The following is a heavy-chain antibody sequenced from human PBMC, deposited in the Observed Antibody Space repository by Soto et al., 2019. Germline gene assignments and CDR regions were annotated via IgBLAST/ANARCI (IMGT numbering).Heavy chain of an antibody. CDR1: GYSFTGYY. CDR2: INPDSGAT. D-gene: IGHD3-22*01. Sequence: HEHLVQSGAEVKRPGASLKVSCKASGYSFTGYYIYWVRQAPGQGLEWMGWINPDSGATNYAQNFQGRVALTSDTSISTASMDLTCLTSDDTAVYDCARGDYGSGGYPFPYFDYWGQGTLVIVSS. V-gene: IGHV1-2*02. J-gene: IGHJ4*02. CDR3: ARGDYGSGGYPFPYFDY.